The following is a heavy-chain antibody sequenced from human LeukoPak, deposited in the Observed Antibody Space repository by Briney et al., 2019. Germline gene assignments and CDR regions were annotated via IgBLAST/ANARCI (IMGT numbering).Heavy chain of an antibody. V-gene: IGHV3-48*03. CDR3: ARGRSRIGASGTSWFDP. D-gene: IGHD6-13*01. CDR2: ISSSGSTM. Sequence: GESLRLSCAASGFTFSSYEMNWVRPAAGKGLEWVSYISSSGSTMYYADSVKGRFTISRDNAKNSLYLQMNSLRVEDTAVYYCARGRSRIGASGTSWFDPWGQGTLVTVSS. CDR1: GFTFSSYE. J-gene: IGHJ5*02.